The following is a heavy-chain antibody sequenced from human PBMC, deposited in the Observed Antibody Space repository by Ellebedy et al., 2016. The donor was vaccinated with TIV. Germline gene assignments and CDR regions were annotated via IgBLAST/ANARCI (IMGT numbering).Heavy chain of an antibody. CDR3: ARGRDAYKGGNY. Sequence: GSLRLXXAVYGGSFSGYYWSWIRQPPGKGLEWIGYIYYSGSTNYNPSLKSRVTMAIDTSKNQFSLNLSSVTAADTAVYFCARGRDAYKGGNYWGQGTLVIVSS. D-gene: IGHD5-24*01. CDR2: IYYSGST. J-gene: IGHJ4*02. CDR1: GGSFSGYY. V-gene: IGHV4-34*11.